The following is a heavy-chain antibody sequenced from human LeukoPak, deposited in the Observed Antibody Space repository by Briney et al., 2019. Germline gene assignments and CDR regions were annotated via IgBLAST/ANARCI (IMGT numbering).Heavy chain of an antibody. J-gene: IGHJ4*02. CDR3: AKGPTSVAAYYFDN. V-gene: IGHV3-23*01. Sequence: GGSLRLSCAASGFSFSNYAMSWVRQAPGKGLEWVVGISAGGSSTYYADSVKGRFTISRDNSKNTLYLQMNNLRAEDTAAYYCAKGPTSVAAYYFDNWGQGNPVTVSS. CDR2: ISAGGSST. D-gene: IGHD6-19*01. CDR1: GFSFSNYA.